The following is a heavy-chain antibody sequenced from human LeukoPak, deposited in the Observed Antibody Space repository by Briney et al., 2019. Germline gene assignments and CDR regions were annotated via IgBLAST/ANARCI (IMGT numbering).Heavy chain of an antibody. D-gene: IGHD3-10*01. Sequence: SETLSLTCTVSGGSISSSSYYWGWIRQPPGKGLEWIGSIYYSGSTYYNPSLKSRVTISVDTSKSQFSLKLSSVTAADTAVYYCARPSYYYGSGSPFPAHYYYYYGMDVWGQGTTVTVSS. J-gene: IGHJ6*02. CDR3: ARPSYYYGSGSPFPAHYYYYYGMDV. CDR2: IYYSGST. CDR1: GGSISSSSYY. V-gene: IGHV4-39*01.